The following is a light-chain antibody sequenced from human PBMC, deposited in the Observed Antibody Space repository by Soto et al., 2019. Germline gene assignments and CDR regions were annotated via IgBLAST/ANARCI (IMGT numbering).Light chain of an antibody. Sequence: EIVLTQCPGTLFLSPGERATLSCMASQTVSSSSLAWYQQKPGQAPSLLIYGASSRATGIPDRFSGSGSGTDITLTISRLEPEDFAVYFCPHFGSSPGYTFGQGTKLQIK. J-gene: IGKJ2*01. CDR1: QTVSSSS. CDR2: GAS. CDR3: PHFGSSPGYT. V-gene: IGKV3-20*01.